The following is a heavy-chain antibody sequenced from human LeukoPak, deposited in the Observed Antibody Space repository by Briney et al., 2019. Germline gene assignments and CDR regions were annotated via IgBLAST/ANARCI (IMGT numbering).Heavy chain of an antibody. D-gene: IGHD3-22*01. Sequence: GGSLRLSCAASGFTFSSYWMGWVRQAPGKGLEWVANIKQDGSEKYYVDSVKGRFTISRDNAENSLYLQMNSLRAEDTAVYYCARSGSSGYLDYWGQGTLVTVSS. CDR3: ARSGSSGYLDY. V-gene: IGHV3-7*01. CDR2: IKQDGSEK. CDR1: GFTFSSYW. J-gene: IGHJ4*02.